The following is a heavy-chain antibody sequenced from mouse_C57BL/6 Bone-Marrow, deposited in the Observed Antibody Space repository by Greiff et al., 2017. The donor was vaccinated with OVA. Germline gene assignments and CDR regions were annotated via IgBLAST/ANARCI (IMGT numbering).Heavy chain of an antibody. D-gene: IGHD2-5*01. J-gene: IGHJ2*01. CDR3: ARENYSNYLDY. CDR2: IDPSDSYT. Sequence: VQLQQPGAELVMPGASVKLSCKASGSTFTSYWMHWVKQRPGQGLEWIGEIDPSDSYTNYNQKFKGKSTLTVDKSSSTAYMQLSSLTSEDSAVYYCARENYSNYLDYWGQGTTLTVSS. V-gene: IGHV1-69*01. CDR1: GSTFTSYW.